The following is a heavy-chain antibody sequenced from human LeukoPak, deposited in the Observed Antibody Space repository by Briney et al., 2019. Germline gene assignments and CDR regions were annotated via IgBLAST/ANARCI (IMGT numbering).Heavy chain of an antibody. Sequence: GGSLRLSCATSGFTFSSYAMSWVRQAPGKGLEWVSGIGASGGSTYYADSVKGRFTISRDNSKNTLYLQMNSLRTEDTAVYYCARDLYGDLSWFDPWGQGTLVTVSS. D-gene: IGHD4-17*01. CDR3: ARDLYGDLSWFDP. CDR2: IGASGGST. J-gene: IGHJ5*02. V-gene: IGHV3-23*01. CDR1: GFTFSSYA.